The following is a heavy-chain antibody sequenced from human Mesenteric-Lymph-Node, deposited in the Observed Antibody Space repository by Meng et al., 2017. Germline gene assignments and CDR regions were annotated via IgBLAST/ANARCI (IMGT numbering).Heavy chain of an antibody. CDR2: INLSGDAS. CDR1: GLTFDVYG. Sequence: GESLKISCAVSGLTFDVYGMYWVRQAPGKGLEWVSGINLSGDASGYADSVKGRFTISRDNSKNSLYLQMNSLRAEDTAFYYCASGTRGNFYAIDYWGQGTLVTVSS. V-gene: IGHV3-20*04. CDR3: ASGTRGNFYAIDY. J-gene: IGHJ4*02. D-gene: IGHD1-26*01.